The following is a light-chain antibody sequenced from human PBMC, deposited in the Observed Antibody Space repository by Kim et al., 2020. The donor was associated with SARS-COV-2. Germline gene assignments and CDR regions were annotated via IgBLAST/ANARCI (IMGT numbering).Light chain of an antibody. CDR1: QDITSL. CDR2: AAS. V-gene: IGKV1-9*01. J-gene: IGKJ1*01. CDR3: QHVRTYPPG. Sequence: DIQLTQSPSFLSASVGDRVSITCRASQDITSLVVWYQQIPGKAPKLLIYAASTLQSGVPSRFSGSGSGTEFTLSISSLQPEDFATYYCQHVRTYPPGFGQGTKVDIK.